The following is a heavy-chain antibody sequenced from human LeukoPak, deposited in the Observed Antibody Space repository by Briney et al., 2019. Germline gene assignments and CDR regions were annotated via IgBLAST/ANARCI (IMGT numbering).Heavy chain of an antibody. CDR1: GGSFSGYY. CDR2: INHSGST. J-gene: IGHJ5*02. D-gene: IGHD2-2*01. V-gene: IGHV4-34*01. CDR3: ARGLYCSSTSCYLHRWFDP. Sequence: SETLSLTCAVYGGSFSGYYWSWIRQPPGKGLEWIGEINHSGSTDYNPSLKSRVTISVDTSKNQFSLKLSSVTAADTAVYYCARGLYCSSTSCYLHRWFDPWGQGTLVTVSS.